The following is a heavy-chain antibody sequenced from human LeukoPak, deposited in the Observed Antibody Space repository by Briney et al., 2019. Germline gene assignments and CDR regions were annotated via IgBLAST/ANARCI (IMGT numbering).Heavy chain of an antibody. J-gene: IGHJ3*02. D-gene: IGHD1-26*01. V-gene: IGHV1-46*01. CDR3: AGEKGIVGATARFGAFDI. CDR1: GYTFTSQY. Sequence: ASVKVSCKASGYTFTSQYIHWVRQAPGQGLEWLGIINPSGGNTKYAQKFQGRVTMTRDTSTSTVYMELSSLRSEDTAVYYCAGEKGIVGATARFGAFDIWGQGTMVTVSS. CDR2: INPSGGNT.